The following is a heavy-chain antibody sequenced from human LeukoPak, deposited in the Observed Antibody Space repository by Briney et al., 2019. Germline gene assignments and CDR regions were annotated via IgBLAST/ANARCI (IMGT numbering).Heavy chain of an antibody. J-gene: IGHJ6*02. CDR3: AKGYGGNGGDYYYYYGMDV. V-gene: IGHV3-30*18. CDR2: ISYDGSNK. CDR1: GFTFSSYG. Sequence: PGGSLRLSCAASGFTFSSYGVHWVRQAPGKGLEWVAVISYDGSNKYYADSVKGRFTISRDNSKNTLYLQMNSLRAEDTAVYYCAKGYGGNGGDYYYYYGMDVWGQGTTVTVSS. D-gene: IGHD4-23*01.